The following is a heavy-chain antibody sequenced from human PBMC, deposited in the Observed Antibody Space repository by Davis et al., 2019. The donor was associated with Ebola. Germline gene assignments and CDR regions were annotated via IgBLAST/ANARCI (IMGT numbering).Heavy chain of an antibody. CDR2: INHSGST. J-gene: IGHJ6*02. CDR1: GGSFSGYY. D-gene: IGHD6-6*01. V-gene: IGHV4-34*01. CDR3: ARAGTYSSSDYYGMDV. Sequence: PSETLSLTCAVYGGSFSGYYWSWIRQPPGKGLEWIGEINHSGSTNYNPSLKSRVTISVDTSKNQFSLKLSSVTAADTAVYYCARAGTYSSSDYYGMDVWGQGTTVTVSS.